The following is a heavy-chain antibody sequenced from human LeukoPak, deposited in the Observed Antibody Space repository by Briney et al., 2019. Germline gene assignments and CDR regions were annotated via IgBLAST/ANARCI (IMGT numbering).Heavy chain of an antibody. CDR3: ARGSIALRPYYFDY. CDR2: IYHGGRT. J-gene: IGHJ4*02. CDR1: GGSISSGGYS. V-gene: IGHV4-30-2*01. Sequence: SETLSLTCAVSGGSISSGGYSWSWIRQPPGKGLEWIGYIYHGGRTYYNPSLKSRVTISVDRSKTQFSLKLSSVTAADTAVYYCARGSIALRPYYFDYSGQGTLVTV. D-gene: IGHD2-21*01.